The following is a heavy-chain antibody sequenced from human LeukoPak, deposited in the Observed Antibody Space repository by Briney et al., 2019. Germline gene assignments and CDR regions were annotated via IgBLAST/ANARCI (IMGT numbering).Heavy chain of an antibody. CDR2: ISSSSAFI. D-gene: IGHD3-16*01. Sequence: GGSQRLSCAASGFTFSDYIMNWVRQAPGKGLEWVSSISSSSAFIYYADSVKGRFTISRDNAKNSLYLQMNSLRAEDTAVYYCARTQRGGAVDYWGQGTLVIVSS. J-gene: IGHJ4*02. CDR3: ARTQRGGAVDY. V-gene: IGHV3-21*01. CDR1: GFTFSDYI.